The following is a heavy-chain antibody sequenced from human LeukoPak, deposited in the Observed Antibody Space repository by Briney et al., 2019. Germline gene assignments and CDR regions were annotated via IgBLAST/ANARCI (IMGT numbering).Heavy chain of an antibody. J-gene: IGHJ4*02. D-gene: IGHD3-16*01. CDR3: ARFPDYRTYFAS. CDR1: GGSINSGGYY. CDR2: ISNSGST. V-gene: IGHV4-31*03. Sequence: SQTLSLTCTVSGGSINSGGYYWSWIRQHPGKGLEWIGYISNSGSTYYHPSLRSRLAISVDTSKNQFSLELSSVTAADTAVYYCARFPDYRTYFASGGRGPRFPVPS.